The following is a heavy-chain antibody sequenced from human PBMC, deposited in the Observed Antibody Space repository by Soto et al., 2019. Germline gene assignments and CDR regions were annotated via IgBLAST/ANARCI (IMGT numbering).Heavy chain of an antibody. CDR2: IKQDGSEK. Sequence: EVQLVESGGGLVQPGGSLRLSCAASGFTFSSYWMSWVRQAPGKGLEWVANIKQDGSEKYYVDSVKGRFTISRDNAKKSLYLQMNSLRAEDTAVYYCARPGGVANYDFWSGYELQTAPEYWGQGTLVTVSS. J-gene: IGHJ4*02. D-gene: IGHD3-3*01. CDR1: GFTFSSYW. V-gene: IGHV3-7*01. CDR3: ARPGGVANYDFWSGYELQTAPEY.